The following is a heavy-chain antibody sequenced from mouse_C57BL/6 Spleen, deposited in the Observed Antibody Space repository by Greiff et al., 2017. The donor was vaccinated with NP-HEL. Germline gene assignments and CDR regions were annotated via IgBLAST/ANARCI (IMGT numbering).Heavy chain of an antibody. V-gene: IGHV1-69*01. CDR2: IDPSDSYT. J-gene: IGHJ4*01. CDR3: ALTTTDAMED. D-gene: IGHD1-1*01. CDR1: GYTFTSYW. Sequence: QVQLQQPGAELVMPGASVKLSCKASGYTFTSYWMHWVKQRPGQGLEWIGEIDPSDSYTNYNQKFKGKSTLTVDKASSTAYMQLSSLTSEDSAVFYCALTTTDAMEDWGQGTSVTVAS.